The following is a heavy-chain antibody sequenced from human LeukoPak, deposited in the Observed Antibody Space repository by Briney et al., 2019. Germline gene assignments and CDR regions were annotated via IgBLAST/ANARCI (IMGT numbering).Heavy chain of an antibody. CDR2: IYYSGST. J-gene: IGHJ4*02. D-gene: IGHD2-2*01. CDR1: GGSISSYY. Sequence: SETLSLTCTVSGGSISSYYWSWVRQPPGKGPEWIGYIYYSGSTNYNPSLKSRVTISVDTSKNQFSLKLSSVTAADTAVYYCARDKSNRSRAFDYWGQGTLVTVSS. V-gene: IGHV4-59*01. CDR3: ARDKSNRSRAFDY.